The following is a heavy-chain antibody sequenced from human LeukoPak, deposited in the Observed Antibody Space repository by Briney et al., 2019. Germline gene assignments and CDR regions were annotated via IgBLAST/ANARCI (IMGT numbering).Heavy chain of an antibody. J-gene: IGHJ5*02. V-gene: IGHV4-59*10. Sequence: SETLSLTCAVYGGSFSGYYWSWIRQPPGKGLEWIGRIYTTETPHYNPSLKSRVTMSVDTSKNQFSLKVTSVTAADTAVYYCARTQYCTSTSCYWFDPWGQGTLVTVSS. CDR3: ARTQYCTSTSCYWFDP. CDR2: IYTTETP. D-gene: IGHD2-2*01. CDR1: GGSFSGYY.